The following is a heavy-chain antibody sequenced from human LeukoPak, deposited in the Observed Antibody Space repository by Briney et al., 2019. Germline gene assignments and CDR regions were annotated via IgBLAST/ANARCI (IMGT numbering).Heavy chain of an antibody. CDR3: ARSEGSYYYGSGTNIDY. CDR2: INPNSGGT. Sequence: ASVKVSCKASGYTFTGYYMHWVRQAPGQGLEWMGWINPNSGGTNYAQKFQGWVTMTRDTSISTAYMELSRLRSDDTAVYYCARSEGSYYYGSGTNIDYWGQGTLVTVSS. J-gene: IGHJ4*02. V-gene: IGHV1-2*04. D-gene: IGHD3-10*01. CDR1: GYTFTGYY.